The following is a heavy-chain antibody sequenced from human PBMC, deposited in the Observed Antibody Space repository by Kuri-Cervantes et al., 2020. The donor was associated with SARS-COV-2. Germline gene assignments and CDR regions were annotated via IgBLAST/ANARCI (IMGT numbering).Heavy chain of an antibody. CDR1: GFTFGSYG. J-gene: IGHJ3*02. CDR3: VKDPKGFGVSFLVAAFDI. CDR2: ISYDGSNK. D-gene: IGHD3-3*02. Sequence: GESLKISCAASGFTFGSYGMHWVRQAPGKGLEWVAVISYDGSNKYYADSVKGRFTISRDNSKNTLYLQMNSLRAEDTAVYYCVKDPKGFGVSFLVAAFDIWGQGTMVTVSS. V-gene: IGHV3-30*18.